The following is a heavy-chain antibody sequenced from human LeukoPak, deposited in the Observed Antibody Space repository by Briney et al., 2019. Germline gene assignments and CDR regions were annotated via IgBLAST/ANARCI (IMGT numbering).Heavy chain of an antibody. Sequence: GGSLTLSCAASGFTFSDYAMNWVRQTPGKGLEWVSGIHGNGETTYYGDSVKGRFTISRDNSKSTLYLQMNSLRVEDTAEYFCGRDPNGDYVGAFEFWGQGTKVAVSS. J-gene: IGHJ3*01. CDR3: GRDPNGDYVGAFEF. V-gene: IGHV3-23*01. CDR2: IHGNGETT. D-gene: IGHD3-16*01. CDR1: GFTFSDYA.